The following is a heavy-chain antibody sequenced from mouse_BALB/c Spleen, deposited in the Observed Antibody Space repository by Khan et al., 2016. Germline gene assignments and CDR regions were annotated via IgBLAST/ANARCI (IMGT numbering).Heavy chain of an antibody. Sequence: QIQLVQSGPELKTPGETVKISCKASGYTFTNYGMNWVKQAPGKGLKWMGWIHTSTGEPTYAEEFKGRIALTSENSANTAYLQINNLKSEDTATYFCANKARSTFAYWGQGTLVTVSA. D-gene: IGHD3-1*01. CDR2: IHTSTGEP. CDR3: ANKARSTFAY. V-gene: IGHV9-3*02. CDR1: GYTFTNYG. J-gene: IGHJ3*01.